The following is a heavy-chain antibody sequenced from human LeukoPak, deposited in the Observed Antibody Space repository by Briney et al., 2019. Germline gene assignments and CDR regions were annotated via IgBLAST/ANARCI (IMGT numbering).Heavy chain of an antibody. J-gene: IGHJ4*02. Sequence: GGSLRLSCAASGLTFSSHAMHWVRQAPGKGLEYVSAIVSNGGNTYYADSVRGRFTISRDNSKDTVYLQMGSLRPEDTAVYYCARGGYYAASDIWGQGALVTVSS. V-gene: IGHV3-64*02. CDR3: ARGGYYAASDI. CDR2: IVSNGGNT. D-gene: IGHD3-3*01. CDR1: GLTFSSHA.